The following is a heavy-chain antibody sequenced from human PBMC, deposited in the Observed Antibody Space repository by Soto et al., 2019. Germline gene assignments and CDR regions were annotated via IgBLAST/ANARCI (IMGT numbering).Heavy chain of an antibody. J-gene: IGHJ5*02. V-gene: IGHV1-69*13. CDR3: ATKNWNYAIKGFDP. Sequence: SVKVSCKASGGTFSSYAISWVRQAPGQGLEWMGGIIPIFGTANYAQKFQGRVTITADESTSTAYMELSSLRSEDTAVYYCATKNWNYAIKGFDPWGQGTLVTVSS. CDR2: IIPIFGTA. D-gene: IGHD1-7*01. CDR1: GGTFSSYA.